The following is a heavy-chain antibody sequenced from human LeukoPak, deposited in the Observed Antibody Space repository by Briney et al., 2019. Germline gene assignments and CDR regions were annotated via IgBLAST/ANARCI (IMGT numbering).Heavy chain of an antibody. Sequence: GGSLRLSCAASGVTFSSDGMNWVRQAPGKGLDLVSYSSISCTPIHYADSVKGRFTISRDNAKNSLFLQMNSLRAEDTAVYYCAREKTACGGDCYDSWGQGTLVTVSS. V-gene: IGHV3-48*03. CDR3: AREKTACGGDCYDS. CDR1: GVTFSSDG. D-gene: IGHD2-21*01. CDR2: SSISCTPI. J-gene: IGHJ4*02.